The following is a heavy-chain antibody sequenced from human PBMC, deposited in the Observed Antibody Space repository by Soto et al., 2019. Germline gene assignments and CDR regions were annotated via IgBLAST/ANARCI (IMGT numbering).Heavy chain of an antibody. J-gene: IGHJ5*02. CDR2: IYYSGST. D-gene: IGHD6-19*01. CDR3: ARTKYLLDHSSGWYHWFDL. CDR1: GGSISSYY. V-gene: IGHV4-59*08. Sequence: SETLSLTCTVSGGSISSYYWSWIRQPPGKGLEWIGYIYYSGSTNYNPSLKSRVTISVDTSKNQFSLKLSSVTAADTAVYYCARTKYLLDHSSGWYHWFDLWGQGTLVTVSS.